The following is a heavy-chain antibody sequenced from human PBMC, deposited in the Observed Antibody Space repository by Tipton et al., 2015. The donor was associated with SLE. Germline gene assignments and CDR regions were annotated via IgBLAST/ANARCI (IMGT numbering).Heavy chain of an antibody. CDR1: GFTFSSYA. J-gene: IGHJ3*02. CDR3: ARQPGPYDSSPYAFDI. D-gene: IGHD3-22*01. CDR2: ISYDGSNK. Sequence: SLRLSCAASGFTFSSYAMHWVRQAPGKGLEWVAVISYDGSNKYYADSVKGRFTISRDNSKNTLYLQMNSLRAEDTAVYYCARQPGPYDSSPYAFDIWGQGTMVTVSS. V-gene: IGHV3-30-3*01.